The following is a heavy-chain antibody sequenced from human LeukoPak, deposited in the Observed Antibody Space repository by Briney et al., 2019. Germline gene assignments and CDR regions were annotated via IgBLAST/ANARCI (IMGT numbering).Heavy chain of an antibody. CDR3: ARQQPEYYYYYVMDV. V-gene: IGHV4-59*08. CDR1: GGSISSYY. Sequence: SETLSLTGTVSGGSISSYYWSWIRQPPGKGLEWIGYIYYSGSTNYNPSLKSRVTISVDTSKNQFSLKLSSVTAADTAVYYFARQQPEYYYYYVMDVWGQGTAVTVSS. CDR2: IYYSGST. J-gene: IGHJ6*02. D-gene: IGHD1-1*01.